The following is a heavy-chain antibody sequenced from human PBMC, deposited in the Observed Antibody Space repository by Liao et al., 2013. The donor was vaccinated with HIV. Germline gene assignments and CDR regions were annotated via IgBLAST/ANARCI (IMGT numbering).Heavy chain of an antibody. CDR2: IYYSGST. CDR3: ARYYYGSGSSRRRGYFQH. D-gene: IGHD3-10*01. J-gene: IGHJ1*01. V-gene: IGHV4-59*06. Sequence: QVQLQQSGPGLVKPSETLSLTCTVSGGSISSYYWSWIRQPPGKGLEWIGYIYYSGSTYYNPSLKSRVTISVDTSKNQFSLKLSSVTAADTAVYYCARYYYGSGSSRRRGYFQHWGQGTLVTVSS. CDR1: GGSISSYY.